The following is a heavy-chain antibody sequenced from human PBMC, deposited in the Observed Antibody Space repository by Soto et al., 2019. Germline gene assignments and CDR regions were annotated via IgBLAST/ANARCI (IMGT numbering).Heavy chain of an antibody. V-gene: IGHV5-10-1*01. CDR2: IDPSDSYT. CDR1: GYSFNSYW. Sequence: GDSLTISGKGSGYSFNSYWISWVRQMPGKGLEWMGRIDPSDSYTNYSPSFQGHVTISADKSISTAYLQWSSLKASDTAMYYCAIVGPENWDVLPHHDVFDICGQGTMVTVSS. CDR3: AIVGPENWDVLPHHDVFDI. J-gene: IGHJ3*02. D-gene: IGHD1-26*01.